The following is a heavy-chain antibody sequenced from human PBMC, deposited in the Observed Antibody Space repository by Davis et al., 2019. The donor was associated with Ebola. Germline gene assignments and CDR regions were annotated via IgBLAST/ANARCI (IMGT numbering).Heavy chain of an antibody. Sequence: PSETLSLTCTVSGGSISSYYWSWIRQPPGKGLEWIGYIYYSGSTNYNPSLKSRVTILVDTSKNQFSLKLSSVTAADTAVYYCARSKQWLAGFDYWGQGTLVTVSS. D-gene: IGHD6-19*01. CDR2: IYYSGST. V-gene: IGHV4-59*01. J-gene: IGHJ4*02. CDR3: ARSKQWLAGFDY. CDR1: GGSISSYY.